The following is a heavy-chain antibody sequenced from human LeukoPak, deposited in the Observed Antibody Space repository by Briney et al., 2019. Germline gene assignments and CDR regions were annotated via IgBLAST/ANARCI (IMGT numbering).Heavy chain of an antibody. CDR2: IRYDGSNK. V-gene: IGHV3-30*02. CDR1: GFTFSSYG. CDR3: ARGGKRAVTGTRSPQYFQH. D-gene: IGHD6-19*01. J-gene: IGHJ1*01. Sequence: PGGSLRLSCAPSGFTFSSYGMHWVRQAPGKGLEWVAFIRYDGSNKYYADSVKGRFTISRDNSKNTLYLQMNSLRAEDTAVFYCARGGKRAVTGTRSPQYFQHWGQGTLVTVSS.